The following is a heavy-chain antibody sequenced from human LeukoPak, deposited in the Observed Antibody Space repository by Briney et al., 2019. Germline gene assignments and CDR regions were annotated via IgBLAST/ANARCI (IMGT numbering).Heavy chain of an antibody. CDR1: GFTFSNAW. CDR2: IKSKTDGETT. CDR3: TTDDFRGYYYDSSGDDAFDI. V-gene: IGHV3-15*01. Sequence: GGSLRLSCAASGFTFSNAWMSWVRQAPGKGLEWVGRIKSKTDGETTDYAAPVKGRFTISRDDSKNTLYLQMNSLKTEDTAVYYCTTDDFRGYYYDSSGDDAFDIWGQGTMVTVSS. D-gene: IGHD3-22*01. J-gene: IGHJ3*02.